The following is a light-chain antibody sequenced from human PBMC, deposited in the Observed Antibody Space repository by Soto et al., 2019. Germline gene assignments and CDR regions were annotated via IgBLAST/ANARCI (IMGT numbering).Light chain of an antibody. CDR1: QGISSY. CDR3: QQLNSYPRL. Sequence: DIQLTQSPSFLSASVGDRVTITCRASQGISSYLAWYQQKPGKAPKLLIYAASTLQSGVPSRFSGSGSGTEFTLPISSRQPEDFSTYYCQQLNSYPRLFGHGTKVDIK. CDR2: AAS. V-gene: IGKV1-9*01. J-gene: IGKJ3*01.